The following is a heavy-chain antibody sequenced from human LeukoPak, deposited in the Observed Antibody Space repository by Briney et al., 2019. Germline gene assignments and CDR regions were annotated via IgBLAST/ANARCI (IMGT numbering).Heavy chain of an antibody. J-gene: IGHJ3*02. D-gene: IGHD1-26*01. Sequence: GGSLRLSCAASGFTFSRSSMHWARQAPGKGLEWVSSISTSSIYIYYADSVKGRFTISRDNAKNSLFLQMNSLRAEDTAVYYCARGRQNSGSYSDAFDIWGQGTMVTVSS. V-gene: IGHV3-21*01. CDR1: GFTFSRSS. CDR3: ARGRQNSGSYSDAFDI. CDR2: ISTSSIYI.